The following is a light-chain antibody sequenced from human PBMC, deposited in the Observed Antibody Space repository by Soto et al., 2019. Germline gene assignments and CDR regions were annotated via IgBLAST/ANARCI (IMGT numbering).Light chain of an antibody. J-gene: IGLJ2*01. CDR3: QTWGTGIVV. CDR1: SGHSSYA. Sequence: HLVLTQSPSASASLGTSVKLTCTLSSGHSSYAIAWHQQQPEKGPRYLMKLNSDGSHSKGDGIPDRFSGSSSGAERYLTISGLQCEDEADYYCQTWGTGIVVFGGGTKLTVL. V-gene: IGLV4-69*01. CDR2: LNSDGSH.